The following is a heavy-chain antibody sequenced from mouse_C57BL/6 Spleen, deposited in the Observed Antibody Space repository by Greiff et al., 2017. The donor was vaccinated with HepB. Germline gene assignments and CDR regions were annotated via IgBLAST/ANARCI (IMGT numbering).Heavy chain of an antibody. CDR1: GFTFSSYA. CDR2: ISDGGSYT. J-gene: IGHJ4*01. V-gene: IGHV5-4*01. Sequence: DVKLVESGGGLVKPGGSLKLSCAASGFTFSSYAMSWVRQTPEKRLEWVATISDGGSYTYYPDNVKGRFTISRDNAKNNLYLQMSHLKSEDIAMYYCARDREGVYYAMDYWGQGTSVTVSS. CDR3: ARDREGVYYAMDY.